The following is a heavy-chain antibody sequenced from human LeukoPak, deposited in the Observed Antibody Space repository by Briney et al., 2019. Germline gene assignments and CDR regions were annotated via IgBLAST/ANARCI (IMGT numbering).Heavy chain of an antibody. Sequence: GGSLRLSCAASGFTFSSYSMNWVRQAPGKGLEWVSYISYSSSTIYYAYFVKGRFTISRDNAKNSLYLQMNSLRDEDTAVYYCARDERAGSGWYFVYWGQGTLVTVSS. D-gene: IGHD6-19*01. CDR1: GFTFSSYS. CDR3: ARDERAGSGWYFVY. V-gene: IGHV3-48*02. CDR2: ISYSSSTI. J-gene: IGHJ4*02.